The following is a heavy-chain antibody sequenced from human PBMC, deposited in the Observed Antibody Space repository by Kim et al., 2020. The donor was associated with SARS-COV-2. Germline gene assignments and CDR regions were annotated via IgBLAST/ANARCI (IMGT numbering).Heavy chain of an antibody. Sequence: LKSRVTISVDTSKNQFSLKLSSVTAADTDVYYCARGSDILTGYYTVLDYWGQGTLVTVSS. V-gene: IGHV4-31*02. D-gene: IGHD3-9*01. J-gene: IGHJ4*02. CDR3: ARGSDILTGYYTVLDY.